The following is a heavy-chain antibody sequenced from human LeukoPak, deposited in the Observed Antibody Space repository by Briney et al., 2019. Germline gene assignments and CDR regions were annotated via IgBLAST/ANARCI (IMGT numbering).Heavy chain of an antibody. CDR2: ISGSGGST. Sequence: GGSLRLSRAASGFTFSSYAMSWVRQAPGKGLEWVSAISGSGGSTYYADSVKGRFTISRDNSKNTLYLQMNSLRAEDTAVYYCAKDLYGAYQTCFDYRGQGTLVTVSS. D-gene: IGHD4-17*01. J-gene: IGHJ4*02. CDR3: AKDLYGAYQTCFDY. CDR1: GFTFSSYA. V-gene: IGHV3-23*01.